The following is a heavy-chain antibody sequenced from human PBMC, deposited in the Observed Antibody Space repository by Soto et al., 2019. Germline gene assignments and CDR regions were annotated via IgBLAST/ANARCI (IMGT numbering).Heavy chain of an antibody. Sequence: QVHLVQSGAEVKKPGASVKVSCKGSGYAFTTYGITWVRQAPGQGLEWMGWISAHNGNTNYAQKLQGRVTVTRDTSTSTASMELRSLRSDATAVYYCARGRYGDYWGQGALVTVSS. V-gene: IGHV1-18*01. CDR2: ISAHNGNT. CDR1: GYAFTTYG. J-gene: IGHJ4*02. D-gene: IGHD1-1*01. CDR3: ARGRYGDY.